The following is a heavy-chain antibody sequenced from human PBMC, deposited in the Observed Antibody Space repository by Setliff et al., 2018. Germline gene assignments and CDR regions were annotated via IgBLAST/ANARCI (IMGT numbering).Heavy chain of an antibody. CDR1: GYTFTRYG. CDR3: ARDTYNPNWYGDRSFEY. V-gene: IGHV1-18*01. J-gene: IGHJ4*02. Sequence: ASVKVSCKASGYTFTRYGISWVRQAPGQGLEWMGWISVYNSNTSYTQKLQDRVTMTTDISTSTAFMALRSLTSDDTAIYYCARDTYNPNWYGDRSFEYWGQGTLVTVSS. CDR2: ISVYNSNT. D-gene: IGHD1-1*01.